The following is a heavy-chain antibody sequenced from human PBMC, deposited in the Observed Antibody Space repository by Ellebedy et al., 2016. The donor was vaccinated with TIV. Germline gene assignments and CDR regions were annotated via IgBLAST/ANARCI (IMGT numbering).Heavy chain of an antibody. D-gene: IGHD6-6*01. Sequence: SETLSLXXTVSGGSISPYIGSWIRQPPGKGLEWIGYIFYSGSTKYNPSLKSRVTISVDTSENQFSLKLSSVTAADTAVYYCARGAAARRRNYYMDVWGKGTTVTVSS. CDR3: ARGAAARRRNYYMDV. CDR2: IFYSGST. J-gene: IGHJ6*03. V-gene: IGHV4-59*12. CDR1: GGSISPYI.